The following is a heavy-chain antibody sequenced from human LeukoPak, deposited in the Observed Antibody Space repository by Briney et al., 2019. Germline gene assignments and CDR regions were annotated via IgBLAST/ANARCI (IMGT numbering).Heavy chain of an antibody. D-gene: IGHD5/OR15-5a*01. Sequence: SVTLSLTCGVYSGSFSGYFWSWIRQTPGKGLEWIGEINQSGSTNYNPSLESRVTISVDTSKNHFSLMLTSVTAADTAVYYCARHPALSTLDYWGQGTLVTVSS. V-gene: IGHV4-34*01. CDR2: INQSGST. CDR1: SGSFSGYF. CDR3: ARHPALSTLDY. J-gene: IGHJ4*02.